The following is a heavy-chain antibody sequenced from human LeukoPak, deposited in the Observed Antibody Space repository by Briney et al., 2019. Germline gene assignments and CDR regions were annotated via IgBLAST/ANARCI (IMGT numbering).Heavy chain of an antibody. CDR1: GYSFTSSW. V-gene: IGHV5-51*01. D-gene: IGHD1-14*01. Sequence: GESLKISCQGSGYSFTSSWIGWVRHMPGKCLEWMGIIYPGDSDTRYSLSSQGQVTISADNSISTAYLQWSSLKASDTAMYYSAKRARNHDAFDIWGQGTMVTVSS. CDR3: AKRARNHDAFDI. CDR2: IYPGDSDT. J-gene: IGHJ3*02.